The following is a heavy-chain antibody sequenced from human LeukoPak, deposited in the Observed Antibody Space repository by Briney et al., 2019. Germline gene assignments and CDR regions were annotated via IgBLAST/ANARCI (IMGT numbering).Heavy chain of an antibody. D-gene: IGHD2-15*01. V-gene: IGHV3-30*18. Sequence: GGSLRLSCAASGFTFSSYGMHWVRQAPGKGLEWVAVISYDGSNKYYADSVKGRFTISRDNSKNTLYLQMNSLRAEDTAVYYCAKDGYCSGGSCYIYYYGMGVWGQGTTVTVSS. CDR3: AKDGYCSGGSCYIYYYGMGV. CDR2: ISYDGSNK. J-gene: IGHJ6*02. CDR1: GFTFSSYG.